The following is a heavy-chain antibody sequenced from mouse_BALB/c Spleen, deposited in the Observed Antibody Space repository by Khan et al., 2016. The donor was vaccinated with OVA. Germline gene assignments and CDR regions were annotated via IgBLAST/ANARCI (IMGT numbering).Heavy chain of an antibody. CDR3: SSFAY. Sequence: EVKLLESGPGLVKPSQSLSLTCFVTGYSITSGYYWNWIRQFPGNKLEWMGYISYDGSNNYNPSLKNRISITRDTSNNQFFLKLNPLPTEGTAAYYGSSFAYWGQGTLVTVSA. J-gene: IGHJ3*01. V-gene: IGHV3-6*02. CDR2: ISYDGSN. CDR1: GYSITSGYY. D-gene: IGHD1-1*01.